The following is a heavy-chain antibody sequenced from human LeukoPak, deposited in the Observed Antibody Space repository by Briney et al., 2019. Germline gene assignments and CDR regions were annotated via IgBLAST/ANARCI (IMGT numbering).Heavy chain of an antibody. CDR1: GGSISSYY. J-gene: IGHJ3*02. Sequence: SETLSLTCTVSGGSISSYYWSWIRQPPGKGLEWIGFIYTSGSTNYNPSLKSRVTISVDTSKNQFSLKLSSVTAADTAVYYCARPGWDDAFDIWGQGTMVTVSS. V-gene: IGHV4-4*09. D-gene: IGHD6-19*01. CDR2: IYTSGST. CDR3: ARPGWDDAFDI.